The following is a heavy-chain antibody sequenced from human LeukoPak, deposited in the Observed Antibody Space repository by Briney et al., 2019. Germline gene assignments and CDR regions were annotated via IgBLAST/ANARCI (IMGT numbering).Heavy chain of an antibody. CDR1: GFSFSNSY. V-gene: IGHV3-7*01. Sequence: GGSLRLSCSASGFSFSNSYMSWVRQAPGKGLGWVANIKQDGNEKHYVDSVKGRFTISRDNSKNSLYLQMSSLRAEDTAIYYCARDPRGSEYSHFDSWGQGTLVIVSS. CDR3: ARDPRGSEYSHFDS. CDR2: IKQDGNEK. D-gene: IGHD3-10*01. J-gene: IGHJ4*02.